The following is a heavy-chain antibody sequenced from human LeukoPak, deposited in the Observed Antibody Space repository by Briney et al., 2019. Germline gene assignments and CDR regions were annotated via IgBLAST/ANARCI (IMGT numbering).Heavy chain of an antibody. CDR2: IYHSGST. CDR1: GYSISSGYY. D-gene: IGHD1-14*01. Sequence: PSETLSLTCTVSGYSISSGYYWGWIRQPPGKGLEWIGSIYHSGSTYYNPSLKSRVTISVDTSKNQFSLKLSSVTAADTAVYYCARENHQIGDYYMDVWGKGTTVTVSS. J-gene: IGHJ6*03. CDR3: ARENHQIGDYYMDV. V-gene: IGHV4-38-2*02.